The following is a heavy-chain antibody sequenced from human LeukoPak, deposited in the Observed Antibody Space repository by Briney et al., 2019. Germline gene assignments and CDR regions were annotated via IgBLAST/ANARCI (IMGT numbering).Heavy chain of an antibody. V-gene: IGHV3-30-3*01. CDR3: ARETGSAVGSTDFDY. Sequence: GGSLRLSCAASGFTFSSYAMHWVRQAPGKGLEWAAVISYDESNKYYADSVKGRFTISRDNSKNTMYLQMNSLRTEDTAVYYCARETGSAVGSTDFDYWAREPWSPSPQ. D-gene: IGHD4-17*01. CDR2: ISYDESNK. CDR1: GFTFSSYA. J-gene: IGHJ4*02.